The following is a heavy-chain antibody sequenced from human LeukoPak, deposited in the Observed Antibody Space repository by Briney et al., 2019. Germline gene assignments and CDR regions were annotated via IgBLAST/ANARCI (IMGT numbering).Heavy chain of an antibody. CDR2: ISNDGNNK. CDR3: PRNHNGLAY. V-gene: IGHV3-30*04. Sequence: GRSLRLSCTASGFTFSTYEMYWVRQPPGKGLEWVAAISNDGNNKYYADSVRGRFTVTRDNSKNTLYLQMDSLRAEDTAVYYCPRNHNGLAYWGQGTLVTVSS. CDR1: GFTFSTYE. D-gene: IGHD3-3*02. J-gene: IGHJ4*02.